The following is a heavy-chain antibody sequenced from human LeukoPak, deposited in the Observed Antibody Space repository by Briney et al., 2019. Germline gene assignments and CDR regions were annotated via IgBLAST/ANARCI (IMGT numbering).Heavy chain of an antibody. CDR3: ARLSNYGASSGNFDY. Sequence: SETLSLTCTVSGGSISSTSYFWGWIRQPPGKGLEWIGIIYHSGGTYYNPSLKSRVTISVDTSKNQFSLKLRSVTAADTAVYYCARLSNYGASSGNFDYWGQGTLVTVSS. D-gene: IGHD4-23*01. CDR1: GGSISSTSYF. J-gene: IGHJ4*02. V-gene: IGHV4-39*01. CDR2: IYHSGGT.